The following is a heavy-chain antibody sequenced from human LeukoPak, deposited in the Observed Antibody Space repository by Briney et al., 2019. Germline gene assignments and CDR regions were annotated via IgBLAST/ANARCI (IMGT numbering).Heavy chain of an antibody. V-gene: IGHV3-21*01. J-gene: IGHJ4*02. D-gene: IGHD6-13*01. Sequence: PGGSLRLSCAASGFTFSSYGMNWVRQAPGKGLEWVSSISSSSSYIYYADSVKGRFTISRDNAKNSLYLQMNSLRAEDTAVYYCARGKRWYEYYFDYWGQGTLVTVSS. CDR1: GFTFSSYG. CDR2: ISSSSSYI. CDR3: ARGKRWYEYYFDY.